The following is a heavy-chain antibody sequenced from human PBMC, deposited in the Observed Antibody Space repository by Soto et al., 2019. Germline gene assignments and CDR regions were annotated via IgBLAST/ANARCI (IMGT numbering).Heavy chain of an antibody. J-gene: IGHJ4*02. D-gene: IGHD3-10*01. CDR2: ISYDGSNK. V-gene: IGHV3-30-3*01. CDR3: ARGGAGSGSYRLDY. CDR1: GFTFSSYA. Sequence: QVQLVESGGGVVQPGRSLRLSCAASGFTFSSYAMHWVRQAPGKGLEWVAVISYDGSNKYYADSVKGRFTISRDNSKNTLYLQMNSLRAEDTAVYYCARGGAGSGSYRLDYWGQGTLVTVSS.